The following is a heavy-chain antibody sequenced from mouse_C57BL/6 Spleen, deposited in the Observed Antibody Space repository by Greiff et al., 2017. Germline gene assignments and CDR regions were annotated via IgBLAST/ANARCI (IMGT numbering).Heavy chain of an antibody. J-gene: IGHJ2*01. V-gene: IGHV1-55*01. D-gene: IGHD1-1*01. CDR3: ARESTVLDY. CDR2: IYPGSGST. Sequence: QVPLQQPGAELVKPGASVKMSCKASGYTFTSYWITWVKQRPGQGLEWIGDIYPGSGSTNYNEKFKSKATLTVATSSSTAYMQLSSLTAEASAVYYCARESTVLDYWGQGTTLTVSS. CDR1: GYTFTSYW.